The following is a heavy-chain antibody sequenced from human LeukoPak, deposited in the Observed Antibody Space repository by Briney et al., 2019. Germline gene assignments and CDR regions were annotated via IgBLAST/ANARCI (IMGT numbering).Heavy chain of an antibody. V-gene: IGHV4-4*07. CDR3: ARGGHCSGGSCYGAWFDP. CDR2: IYTSGNT. D-gene: IGHD2-15*01. CDR1: GVSISSYY. J-gene: IGHJ5*02. Sequence: PSETLSLTCTVSGVSISSYYWSWIRQPAGKGLEWIGRIYTSGNTKYNPSLKSRVTMSLDTSKNQFSLKLNSVTAADTAVYYCARGGHCSGGSCYGAWFDPWGQGTLVTVSS.